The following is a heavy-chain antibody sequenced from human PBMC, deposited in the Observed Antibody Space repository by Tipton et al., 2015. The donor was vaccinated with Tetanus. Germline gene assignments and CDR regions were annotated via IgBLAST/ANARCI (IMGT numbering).Heavy chain of an antibody. Sequence: TLSLTCNVSGGSISSGGYSWGWIRQPPGRGLEWIASIYFEGSTYYSPSLKSRVTIAVDRSQNVFSLNLTSVTAADTAVYYCARHLYGYWFDPWGQGALVTVSS. CDR3: ARHLYGYWFDP. V-gene: IGHV4-39*01. CDR1: GGSISSGGYS. CDR2: IYFEGST. D-gene: IGHD3-10*01. J-gene: IGHJ5*02.